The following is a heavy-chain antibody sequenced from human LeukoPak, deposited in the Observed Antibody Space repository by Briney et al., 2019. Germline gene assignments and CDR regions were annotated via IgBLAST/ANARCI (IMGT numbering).Heavy chain of an antibody. Sequence: PGGSLRLSCEASGFPFGTYGMTWVRQAPGKGLEWVSSISTSSTFIYYTYSVKGRFTISRDNAKNSLYLQMNSLSAEDTAVYYCARADCSSSTCYLRSSWFDPWGQGTLVTVSS. CDR3: ARADCSSSTCYLRSSWFDP. D-gene: IGHD2/OR15-2a*01. V-gene: IGHV3-21*01. CDR1: GFPFGTYG. J-gene: IGHJ5*02. CDR2: ISTSSTFI.